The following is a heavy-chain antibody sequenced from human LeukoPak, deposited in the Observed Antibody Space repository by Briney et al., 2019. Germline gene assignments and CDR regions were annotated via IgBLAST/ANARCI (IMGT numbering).Heavy chain of an antibody. J-gene: IGHJ4*02. CDR2: IWYDGSNK. CDR1: GFTFSSYA. Sequence: GGSLRLSCAASGFTFSSYAMHWVRQAPGKGLEWVAVIWYDGSNKYYADSVKGRFTISRDNSKNTLYLQMNSLRAEDTAVYYCARDSSGYKLLDYWGQGTLVTVSS. CDR3: ARDSSGYKLLDY. V-gene: IGHV3-33*08. D-gene: IGHD3-22*01.